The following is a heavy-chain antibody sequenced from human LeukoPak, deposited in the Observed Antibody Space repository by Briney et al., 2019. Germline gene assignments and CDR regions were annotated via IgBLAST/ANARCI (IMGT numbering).Heavy chain of an antibody. Sequence: ASVKVSCKASGYTFTVYYMHWVRQAPGQGLEWMGWINPNSGGTNYPQNLQGRVTMARDTSISTAYMELSRLRADDTAVYYCAREAHHYDILTGYYNYYGMDVWGQGTTVTVSS. CDR3: AREAHHYDILTGYYNYYGMDV. CDR2: INPNSGGT. D-gene: IGHD3-9*01. J-gene: IGHJ6*02. V-gene: IGHV1-2*02. CDR1: GYTFTVYY.